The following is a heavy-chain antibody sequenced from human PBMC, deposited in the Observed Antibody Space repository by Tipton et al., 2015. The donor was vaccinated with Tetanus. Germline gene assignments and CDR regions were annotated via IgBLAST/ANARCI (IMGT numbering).Heavy chain of an antibody. V-gene: IGHV4-39*01. J-gene: IGHJ4*02. CDR3: ARRATMPSAPSRYFDY. CDR2: IFYIGSA. CDR1: GGSISSSSYY. Sequence: TLSLTCTVSGGSISSSSYYWGWIRQPPGKGLEWIGNIFYIGSAYYNPSLRSRVTISVDTSKNQFSLKLSSVTAADTALYYCARRATMPSAPSRYFDYWGQGTLVTVSS. D-gene: IGHD2-2*01.